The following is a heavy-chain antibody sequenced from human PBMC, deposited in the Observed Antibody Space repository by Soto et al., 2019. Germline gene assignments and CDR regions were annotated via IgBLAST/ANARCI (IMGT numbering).Heavy chain of an antibody. Sequence: QVQVVQSGAEVKKPESSVKVSCKPSGGTFNSYTVNWVRLAPGHGLEWMGRFIPILDMANYEQKFQDRVTITADRSTFTAYMELNSLTSDDKAVYYCAITYCRDNSCPRDFDFWGPGTGVTVSS. CDR1: GGTFNSYT. CDR2: FIPILDMA. D-gene: IGHD2-21*01. V-gene: IGHV1-69*02. CDR3: AITYCRDNSCPRDFDF. J-gene: IGHJ4*02.